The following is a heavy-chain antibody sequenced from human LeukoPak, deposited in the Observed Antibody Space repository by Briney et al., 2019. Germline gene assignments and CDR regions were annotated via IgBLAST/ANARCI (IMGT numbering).Heavy chain of an antibody. D-gene: IGHD3-3*01. J-gene: IGHJ6*02. CDR3: ARGKGYYDFWSNNYYYYYGMDV. V-gene: IGHV4-34*01. CDR2: INHSGST. Sequence: SGTLSLTCAVYGGSFSGYYWSWIRQPPGKGLEWIGEINHSGSTNYNPSLKSRVTISVDTSKNQFSLKLSSVTAADTAVYYCARGKGYYDFWSNNYYYYYGMDVWGQGTTVTVSS. CDR1: GGSFSGYY.